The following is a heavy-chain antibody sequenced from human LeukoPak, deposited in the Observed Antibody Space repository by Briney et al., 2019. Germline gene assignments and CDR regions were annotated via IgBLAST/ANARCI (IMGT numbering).Heavy chain of an antibody. CDR3: ARGGARREAGPSY. CDR1: GFTFSSYW. V-gene: IGHV3-7*01. CDR2: IKQDGSEK. D-gene: IGHD1-26*01. Sequence: GSLRLSCAASGFTFSSYWMSWVRQAPGKGLEWVANIKQDGSEKYYVDSVKGRFTISRDNAKNSLYLQMNSLRAEDTAVYYCARGGARREAGPSYWGQGTLVTVSS. J-gene: IGHJ4*02.